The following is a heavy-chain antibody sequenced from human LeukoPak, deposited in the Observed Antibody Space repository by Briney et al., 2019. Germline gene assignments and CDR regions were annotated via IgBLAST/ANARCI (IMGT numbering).Heavy chain of an antibody. CDR1: GFTFSDYY. D-gene: IGHD7-27*01. V-gene: IGHV3-11*01. CDR3: AREGGNWGEGYFDY. CDR2: ITSSGDTI. Sequence: PGGSLRLSCAASGFTFSDYYMSWIRQVPGKGLEWVSYITSSGDTIYYADSVKGRSTISRDIPENSVYLQMYSLRAEDTAVYYCAREGGNWGEGYFDYWGQGTLVTVSS. J-gene: IGHJ4*02.